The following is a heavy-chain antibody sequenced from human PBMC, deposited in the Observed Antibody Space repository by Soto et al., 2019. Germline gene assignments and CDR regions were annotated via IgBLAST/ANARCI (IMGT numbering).Heavy chain of an antibody. J-gene: IGHJ3*02. D-gene: IGHD6-6*01. Sequence: EVQLVESGGRLVKPGESLRLSCVASGFDFSYYTMNWVRQAPGKGLEWVSAISASSSNKYSADSVRGRFTFSRDNANNSLYLQMNNLRVEDTAVSYCASRRSDAFDIWGQGTLVTVSS. CDR2: ISASSSNK. CDR3: ASRRSDAFDI. CDR1: GFDFSYYT. V-gene: IGHV3-21*02.